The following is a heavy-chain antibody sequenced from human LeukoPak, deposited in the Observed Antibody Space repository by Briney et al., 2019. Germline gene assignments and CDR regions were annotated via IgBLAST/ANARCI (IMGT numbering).Heavy chain of an antibody. CDR2: MYYSGSI. CDR1: GGSISSGDYY. Sequence: PSHTLSLTCTVSGGSISSGDYYWSWIRQPPGKGLEWIAYMYYSGSIYYNPSLKSRVTMSADTSKNQLSLKLSSVTGADTAVYYCARPYYYDSRIDPGGEGMLVTVSS. CDR3: ARPYYYDSRIDP. J-gene: IGHJ5*02. V-gene: IGHV4-30-4*01. D-gene: IGHD3-22*01.